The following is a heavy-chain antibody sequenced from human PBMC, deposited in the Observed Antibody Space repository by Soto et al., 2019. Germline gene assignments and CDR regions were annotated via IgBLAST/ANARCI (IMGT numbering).Heavy chain of an antibody. CDR1: GYTFTSYA. CDR2: INAGNGNT. Sequence: ASVKVSCKASGYTFTSYAMHWVRQAPGQRLEWMGWINAGNGNTKYSQKFQGRVTITRDTSASTAYMELSSLRSDDTAVYYCARDEGGATEFDYWGQGTLVTVSS. J-gene: IGHJ4*02. V-gene: IGHV1-3*01. CDR3: ARDEGGATEFDY. D-gene: IGHD1-26*01.